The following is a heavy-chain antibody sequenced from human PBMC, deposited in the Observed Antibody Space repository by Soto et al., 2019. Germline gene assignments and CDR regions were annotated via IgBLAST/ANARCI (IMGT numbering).Heavy chain of an antibody. CDR1: GGSISSYY. CDR2: IYYSVST. V-gene: IGHV4-59*01. J-gene: IGHJ4*02. Sequence: SETLSLTCTVSGGSISSYYWSWIRQPPGKGLEWIGYIYYSVSTNYNPSLKSRVTISVDTSKNQFSLKLSSVTAADTAVSYCARGDPFDYWGQGTPVTVSS. CDR3: ARGDPFDY.